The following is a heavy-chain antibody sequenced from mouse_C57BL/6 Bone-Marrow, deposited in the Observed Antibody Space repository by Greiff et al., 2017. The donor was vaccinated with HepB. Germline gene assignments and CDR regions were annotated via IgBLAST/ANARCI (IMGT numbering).Heavy chain of an antibody. J-gene: IGHJ4*01. CDR2: IDPSDSYT. CDR3: ARGIYYDYDGGMDY. Sequence: QVQLQQPGAELVMPGASVKLSCTASGYTFTSYWMHWVKQRPGQGLEWIGEIDPSDSYTNYNQKFKGKSTLTVDKYSSTAYMQLSSLTSEDSAVYYCARGIYYDYDGGMDYWGQGTSVTVSA. CDR1: GYTFTSYW. V-gene: IGHV1-69*01. D-gene: IGHD2-4*01.